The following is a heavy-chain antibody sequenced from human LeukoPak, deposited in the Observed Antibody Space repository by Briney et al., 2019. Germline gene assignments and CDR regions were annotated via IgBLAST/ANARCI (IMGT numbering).Heavy chain of an antibody. CDR3: AGTYYYGSGSYGSWFDP. CDR1: GYSFTSYW. D-gene: IGHD3-10*01. V-gene: IGHV5-51*01. J-gene: IGHJ5*02. Sequence: GESLKISCKGSGYSFTSYWIGWVRQMPGKSLEWMGIIYPGDSDTRYSPSFQGQVTISADKSISTAYLQWSSLKASDTAMYYCAGTYYYGSGSYGSWFDPWGQGTLVTVSS. CDR2: IYPGDSDT.